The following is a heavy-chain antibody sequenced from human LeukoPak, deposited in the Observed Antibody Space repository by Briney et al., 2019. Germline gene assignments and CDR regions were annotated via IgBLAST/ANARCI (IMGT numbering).Heavy chain of an antibody. Sequence: GGSLRLSCAASGFTVSSNYMSWVRQAPGKGLEWVSVIYSGGSTYYADSVKGRFTISRDNSKNTLYLQMNSLRAEDTAVYYCASGLGYCSSTSCYGYNSGAFDIWGQGTMVTVSS. J-gene: IGHJ3*02. V-gene: IGHV3-53*01. D-gene: IGHD2-2*01. CDR1: GFTVSSNY. CDR2: IYSGGST. CDR3: ASGLGYCSSTSCYGYNSGAFDI.